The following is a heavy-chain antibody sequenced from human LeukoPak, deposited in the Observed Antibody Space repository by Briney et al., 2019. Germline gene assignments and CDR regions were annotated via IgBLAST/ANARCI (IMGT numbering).Heavy chain of an antibody. CDR3: ARASIFGVVIPPSWFDP. J-gene: IGHJ5*02. CDR2: ISSSSSTI. D-gene: IGHD3-3*01. V-gene: IGHV3-48*01. Sequence: GGSLRLSCAASGFTFSSYSMNWVRQAPGKGLEWVSYISSSSSTIYYTDSVKGRFAISRDNAKNSLYLQMNSLRAEDTAVYYCARASIFGVVIPPSWFDPWGQGTLVTVSS. CDR1: GFTFSSYS.